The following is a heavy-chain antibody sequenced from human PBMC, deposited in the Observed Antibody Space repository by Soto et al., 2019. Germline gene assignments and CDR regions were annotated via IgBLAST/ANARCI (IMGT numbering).Heavy chain of an antibody. CDR1: GGSISSGGYY. D-gene: IGHD3-9*01. Sequence: SETLSLTCTVSGGSISSGGYYWSWIRQHPGKGLEWIGYIYYSGSTYYNPSLKSRVTISVDTSKNQFSLKLSSVTAADTAVYYCARIVYILTGHDAFDIWGQGTMVTVSS. CDR3: ARIVYILTGHDAFDI. CDR2: IYYSGST. V-gene: IGHV4-31*03. J-gene: IGHJ3*02.